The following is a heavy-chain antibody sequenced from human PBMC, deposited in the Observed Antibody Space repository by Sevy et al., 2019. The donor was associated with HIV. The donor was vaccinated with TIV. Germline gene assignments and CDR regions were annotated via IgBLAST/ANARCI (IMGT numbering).Heavy chain of an antibody. CDR1: GFTFSSYA. CDR3: ARHDYGDYIDSY. J-gene: IGHJ4*02. Sequence: GGSLRLSCAASGFTFSSYAMSWVRQAPGKGLEWVSAISGSGGSTYYADSVKGRFTTSRDNSKNTRYLQMNSLRAEDTAVYYYARHDYGDYIDSYWGQGTLVTVSS. V-gene: IGHV3-23*01. D-gene: IGHD4-17*01. CDR2: ISGSGGST.